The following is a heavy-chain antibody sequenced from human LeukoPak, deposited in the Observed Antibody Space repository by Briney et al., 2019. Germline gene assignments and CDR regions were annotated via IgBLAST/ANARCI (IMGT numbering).Heavy chain of an antibody. J-gene: IGHJ5*02. CDR3: ARRVEYNYGFRFDP. Sequence: SETLSLTRTVSGGSINSYYWSWIRQPAGKGLEWIGHIYSSDNTSYNPSLKSRVTMSVDTSKNQFSLKLTSVTAADTAVYYCARRVEYNYGFRFDPWGQGTLVTVSS. V-gene: IGHV4-4*07. CDR2: IYSSDNT. D-gene: IGHD5-18*01. CDR1: GGSINSYY.